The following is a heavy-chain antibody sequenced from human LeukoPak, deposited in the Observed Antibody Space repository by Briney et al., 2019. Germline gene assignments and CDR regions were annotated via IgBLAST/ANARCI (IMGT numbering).Heavy chain of an antibody. CDR2: IIPILGIA. V-gene: IGHV1-69*04. Sequence: SVKVSCKASGGTFSSYAISWVRQAPGQGLEWMGRIIPILGIANYAQKFQGRVTITADKTTSTAYMELSSLRSDDTAVYYCARDPNYYDSSGLFDYWGQGTLVTVSS. J-gene: IGHJ4*02. D-gene: IGHD3-22*01. CDR3: ARDPNYYDSSGLFDY. CDR1: GGTFSSYA.